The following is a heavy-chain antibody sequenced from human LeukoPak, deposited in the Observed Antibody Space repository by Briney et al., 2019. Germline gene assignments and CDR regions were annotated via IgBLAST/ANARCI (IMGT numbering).Heavy chain of an antibody. J-gene: IGHJ4*02. Sequence: PGGSLRLSCAASGFTFSSYEMNWVRQAPGKGLEWVSYISSSGSTIYYADSVKGRFTISRDNAKNSLYLKMNSLRAEDTAVYYCAVGAKGNDYWGKGTLVTVSS. V-gene: IGHV3-48*03. D-gene: IGHD1-26*01. CDR3: AVGAKGNDY. CDR2: ISSSGSTI. CDR1: GFTFSSYE.